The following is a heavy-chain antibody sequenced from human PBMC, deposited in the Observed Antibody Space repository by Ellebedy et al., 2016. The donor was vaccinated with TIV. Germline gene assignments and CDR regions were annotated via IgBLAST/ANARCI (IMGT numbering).Heavy chain of an antibody. Sequence: ASVKVSXKASGYTFTGYYMHWVRQAPGQGLEWMGWINPNSGGTNYAQKFQGRVTMTRDTSISTAYMELSSLRSEDTALYYCAKGFRITMVRGVTIDYWGQGTLVTVSS. V-gene: IGHV1-2*02. D-gene: IGHD3-10*01. CDR1: GYTFTGYY. CDR2: INPNSGGT. CDR3: AKGFRITMVRGVTIDY. J-gene: IGHJ4*02.